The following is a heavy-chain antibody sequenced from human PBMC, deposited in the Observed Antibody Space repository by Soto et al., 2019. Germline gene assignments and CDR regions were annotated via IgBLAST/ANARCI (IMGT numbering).Heavy chain of an antibody. D-gene: IGHD2-8*02. Sequence: LRLSCAASGFTFSSHEMNWVRQAPGKGLEWVSYISSTGTTIYYADSVKARVTISRDNAKNSLYLHMTSLRAEDTALYYCARGVVLVPAARDAFDVWGQGTLVTVSS. CDR1: GFTFSSHE. CDR3: ARGVVLVPAARDAFDV. V-gene: IGHV3-48*03. J-gene: IGHJ3*01. CDR2: ISSTGTTI.